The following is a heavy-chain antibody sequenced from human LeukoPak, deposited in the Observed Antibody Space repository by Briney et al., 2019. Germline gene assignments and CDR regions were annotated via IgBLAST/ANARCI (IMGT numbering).Heavy chain of an antibody. CDR2: VFSSGST. CDR3: GRHFGGSSGSFYTDY. V-gene: IGHV4-59*08. D-gene: IGHD3-10*01. Sequence: PSETLSLTCTVSGDSISNHYWNWIRQPPGKGLEGIGYVFSSGSTDYNPSLKSPVTISLDTSRNLFSLSLTSVTAADTAVYYCGRHFGGSSGSFYTDYWGQGTLVTVSS. J-gene: IGHJ4*02. CDR1: GDSISNHY.